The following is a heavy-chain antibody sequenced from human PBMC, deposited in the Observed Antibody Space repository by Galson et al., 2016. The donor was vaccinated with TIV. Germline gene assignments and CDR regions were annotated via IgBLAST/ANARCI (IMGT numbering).Heavy chain of an antibody. V-gene: IGHV3-7*03. CDR3: AREKAVGPALLDF. CDR1: GFTFSGYW. CDR2: IKEDGREE. J-gene: IGHJ4*02. Sequence: SLRLSCAASGFTFSGYWMTWVRLTPGKGLEWVANIKEDGREEYYVDSVTGRFTVSRDNARNSQFLQMTSLRAEDTAIYYCAREKAVGPALLDFWGQGVPVTVSP. D-gene: IGHD2-15*01.